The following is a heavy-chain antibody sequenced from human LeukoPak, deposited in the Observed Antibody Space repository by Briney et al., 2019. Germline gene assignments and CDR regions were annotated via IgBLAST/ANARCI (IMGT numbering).Heavy chain of an antibody. Sequence: GGSLRLSCAASGFTFSSYAMSWVRQAPGKGLEWVSAISGSGGSTYYADSVKGRFTISRDNSKNTLYLQMNSLRAEDTAVYYCAKVGRDYDSSGYYPPFDYWGQGTLVTVSS. J-gene: IGHJ4*02. V-gene: IGHV3-23*01. CDR2: ISGSGGST. D-gene: IGHD3-22*01. CDR3: AKVGRDYDSSGYYPPFDY. CDR1: GFTFSSYA.